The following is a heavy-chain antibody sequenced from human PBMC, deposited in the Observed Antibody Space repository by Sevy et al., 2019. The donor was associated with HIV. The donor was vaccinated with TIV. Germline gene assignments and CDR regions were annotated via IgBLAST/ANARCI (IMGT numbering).Heavy chain of an antibody. CDR2: ISGSGGST. J-gene: IGHJ4*02. CDR3: ARIRVDSSGWYYFDY. V-gene: IGHV3-23*01. CDR1: GFTFSSYA. Sequence: GGSLRLSCAASGFTFSSYAMSWVRQAPGKGLEWVSAISGSGGSTYYADSVKGRFTISRDNSKNTLYLQMNSLRAEDTAVYYCARIRVDSSGWYYFDYWGQGTLVTVSS. D-gene: IGHD6-19*01.